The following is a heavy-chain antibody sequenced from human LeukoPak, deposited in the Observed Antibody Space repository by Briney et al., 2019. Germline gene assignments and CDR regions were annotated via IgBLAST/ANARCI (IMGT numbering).Heavy chain of an antibody. CDR3: AKEIPSYYDILTGYPLDY. CDR1: GFTFSSYG. J-gene: IGHJ4*02. V-gene: IGHV3-30*18. D-gene: IGHD3-9*01. Sequence: PGRSLRLSCAASGFTFSSYGMHWVRQAPGKGLEWVAVISYDGSNKYYADSVKGRFTISRDNSKNTLYLQMNSLRAEDTAVYYCAKEIPSYYDILTGYPLDYWGQGTLVTVSS. CDR2: ISYDGSNK.